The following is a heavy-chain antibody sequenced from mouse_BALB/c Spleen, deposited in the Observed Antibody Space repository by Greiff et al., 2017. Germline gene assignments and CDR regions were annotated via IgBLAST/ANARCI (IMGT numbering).Heavy chain of an antibody. D-gene: IGHD2-4*01. J-gene: IGHJ3*01. CDR2: ISSGGSYT. V-gene: IGHV5-6-4*01. CDR1: GFTFSSYT. Sequence: EVHLVESGGGLVKPGGSLKLSCAASGFTFSSYTMSWVRQTPEKRLEWVATISSGGSYTYYPDSVKGRFTISRDNAKNTLYLQMSSLKSEDTAMYYCTRDEKGYDYDDRAVGWFAYWGQGTLVTVSA. CDR3: TRDEKGYDYDDRAVGWFAY.